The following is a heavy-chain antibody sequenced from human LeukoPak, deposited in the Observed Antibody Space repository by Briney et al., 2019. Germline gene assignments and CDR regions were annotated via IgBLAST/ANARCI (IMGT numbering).Heavy chain of an antibody. D-gene: IGHD6-13*01. Sequence: GSLRLSCAASGFTFAAYTMHWVRQRPGRGLEWVSLISWNGGSTSYTDSVKGRFTISRDNSKNSLYLQMDSLRTEDTAFYYCAKSDDWQHLGDSWGQGTLVTVSS. V-gene: IGHV3-43*01. CDR3: AKSDDWQHLGDS. J-gene: IGHJ5*02. CDR2: ISWNGGST. CDR1: GFTFAAYT.